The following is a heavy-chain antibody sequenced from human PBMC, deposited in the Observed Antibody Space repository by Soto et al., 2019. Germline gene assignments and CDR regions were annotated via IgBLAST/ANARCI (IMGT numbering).Heavy chain of an antibody. CDR1: GVSITSGGFH. V-gene: IGHV4-31*03. CDR3: AREGDYDDYGSDY. CDR2: IYYNGTT. Sequence: SETLSLTCTVSGVSITSGGFHWTWIRQHPGKGLEWIGCIYYNGTTSYNPSLKSRVNIPTDTSKNQFSLKLSAVTAADTAVYYCAREGDYDDYGSDYWGQGTLVTVSS. D-gene: IGHD4-17*01. J-gene: IGHJ4*02.